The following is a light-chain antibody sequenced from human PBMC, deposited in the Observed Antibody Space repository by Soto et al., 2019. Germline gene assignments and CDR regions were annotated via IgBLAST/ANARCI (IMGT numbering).Light chain of an antibody. V-gene: IGKV1-9*01. CDR3: QQFNSYPIT. CDR1: QGISSN. J-gene: IGKJ5*01. Sequence: IHLTQSPSCLSASGLDIVTTAVLASQGISSNLAWYQQKPGKAPKLLIYAASTLQSGVPSRFSGSGSGTEFTLTISSLQPEDFATYYCQQFNSYPITFGQGTRLEIK. CDR2: AAS.